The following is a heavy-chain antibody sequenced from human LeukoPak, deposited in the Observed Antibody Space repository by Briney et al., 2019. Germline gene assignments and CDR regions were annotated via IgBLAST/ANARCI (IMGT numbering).Heavy chain of an antibody. CDR1: GGSVSSNSAA. D-gene: IGHD1-20*01. Sequence: SQTLSLTCAISGGSVSSNSAAWNWIRQSPSRGLEWLGRTYYRSKWYNDYAVSVKSRMTINPDTSKNQFSLKLSSVTAADTAVYYCARDLGDNWKDWYFDLWGRGTLVTVSS. J-gene: IGHJ2*01. CDR2: TYYRSKWYN. V-gene: IGHV6-1*01. CDR3: ARDLGDNWKDWYFDL.